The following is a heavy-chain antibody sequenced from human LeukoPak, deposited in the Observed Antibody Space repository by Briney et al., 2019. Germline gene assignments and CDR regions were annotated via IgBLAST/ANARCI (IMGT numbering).Heavy chain of an antibody. V-gene: IGHV4-34*01. Sequence: SETLSLTCAVYGGSFSGYYWSWIRQPPGKGLEWIGEINHSGSTNYNPSLKSRVTISVDTSKNQFSLKLSSVTAADTAVYYCARGTTSRDIVVVPAAAYLDAFDIWGQGTMVTVSS. CDR2: INHSGST. D-gene: IGHD2-2*01. CDR3: ARGTTSRDIVVVPAAAYLDAFDI. J-gene: IGHJ3*02. CDR1: GGSFSGYY.